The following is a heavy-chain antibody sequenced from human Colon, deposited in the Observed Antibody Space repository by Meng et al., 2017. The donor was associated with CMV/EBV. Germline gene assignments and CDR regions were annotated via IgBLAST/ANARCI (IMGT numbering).Heavy chain of an antibody. D-gene: IGHD6-6*01. J-gene: IGHJ4*02. CDR2: IFYTGTT. CDR3: IRETTGSSSSY. Sequence: QLLLQEPGPGLVRPSETLSLTCTVSGGSISSSSYYWAWIRQPPGKGLEWIGSIFYTGTTYYKPSLKSRVTISVDTSKNQFSLKLSSVTAADTAVYYCIRETTGSSSSYWGQGTLVTVSS. CDR1: GGSISSSSYY. V-gene: IGHV4-39*07.